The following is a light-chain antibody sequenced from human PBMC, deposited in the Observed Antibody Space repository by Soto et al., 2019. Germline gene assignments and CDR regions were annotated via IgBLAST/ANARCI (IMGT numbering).Light chain of an antibody. Sequence: DIQMNQSPSSLYASVGDRVTITCRASQGISNYLAWYQQKPGKVPKLLIYAASTLQSGVPSRFSGSGSGTDFTLTISSLQPEDVATYYCQKYNSALFTFGPGTKVDIK. CDR3: QKYNSALFT. CDR2: AAS. J-gene: IGKJ3*01. CDR1: QGISNY. V-gene: IGKV1-27*01.